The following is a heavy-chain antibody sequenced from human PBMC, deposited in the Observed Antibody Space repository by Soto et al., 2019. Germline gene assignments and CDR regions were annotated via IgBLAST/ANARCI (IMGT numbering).Heavy chain of an antibody. CDR1: GGSFSGYY. CDR3: ARGGIVVVAAATYFDY. CDR2: INHSGST. Sequence: QVQLQQWGAGLLKPSETLSLTCAVYGGSFSGYYWSWIRQPPGKGLEWIGEINHSGSTNYNPSLKSRVTISVDTSKNQFSLKLSSVTAADTAVYYCARGGIVVVAAATYFDYWGQGTLVTVSS. D-gene: IGHD2-15*01. J-gene: IGHJ4*02. V-gene: IGHV4-34*01.